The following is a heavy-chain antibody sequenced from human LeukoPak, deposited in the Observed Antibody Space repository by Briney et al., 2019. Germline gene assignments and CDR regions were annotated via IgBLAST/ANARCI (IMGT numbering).Heavy chain of an antibody. D-gene: IGHD3-22*01. Sequence: GASVKVSCKASGYTFTGYYMHWVRQAPGQGLEWMGIINPSGGSTSYAQKFQGRVTMTRDTSISTAYMELSRLRSDDTAVYYCATLYDSSGWGAFDIWGQGTMVTVSS. V-gene: IGHV1-46*03. CDR1: GYTFTGYY. J-gene: IGHJ3*02. CDR3: ATLYDSSGWGAFDI. CDR2: INPSGGST.